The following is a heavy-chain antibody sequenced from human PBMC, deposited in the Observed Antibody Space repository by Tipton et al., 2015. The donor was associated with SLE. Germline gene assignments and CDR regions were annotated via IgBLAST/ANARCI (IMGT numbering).Heavy chain of an antibody. Sequence: TLSLTCTVSGGSISTYYWSWIRQSPGKGLQWIAYIHYTGNTNSNPSLKSRVTLSVDTSKKEVSLKLSSVTAADTAVYYRARRCTTTTCDETFDIWGQGTMVTVSP. D-gene: IGHD2-2*01. CDR3: ARRCTTTTCDETFDI. CDR2: IHYTGNT. CDR1: GGSISTYY. J-gene: IGHJ3*02. V-gene: IGHV4-59*08.